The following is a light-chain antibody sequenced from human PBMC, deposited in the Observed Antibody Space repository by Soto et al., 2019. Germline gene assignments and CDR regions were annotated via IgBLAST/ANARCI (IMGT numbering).Light chain of an antibody. CDR1: SSDVGGYNY. V-gene: IGLV2-14*01. Sequence: QSALTQPASVSGSPGQSITVSCIGTSSDVGGYNYVSWYQQHPGKAPKLMIHDVSNRPSEVSNRFSGSKSGNTASLTISGLQAEDEAYYYCSSYASSNTQVFGGGTKLTVL. CDR3: SSYASSNTQV. J-gene: IGLJ2*01. CDR2: DVS.